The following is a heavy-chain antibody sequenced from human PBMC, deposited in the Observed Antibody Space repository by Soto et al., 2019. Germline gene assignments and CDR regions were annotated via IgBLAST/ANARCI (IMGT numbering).Heavy chain of an antibody. V-gene: IGHV3-23*01. CDR2: ISGSADGT. CDR3: AKDTVGGYSFWSGYYSDGLDV. D-gene: IGHD3-3*01. CDR1: GFTFDSYA. Sequence: EVKLWESGGGLAQPGGSLRLSCVGSGFTFDSYAISWVRQAPGERLQWIAAISGSADGTDYAHSVRGRFTISRDNAKKTVHLQLDSLRVEDTAVYFCAKDTVGGYSFWSGYYSDGLDVWGQGTLVTV. J-gene: IGHJ3*01.